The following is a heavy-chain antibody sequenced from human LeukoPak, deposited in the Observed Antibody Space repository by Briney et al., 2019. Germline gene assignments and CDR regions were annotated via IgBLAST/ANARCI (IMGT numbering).Heavy chain of an antibody. D-gene: IGHD3-10*01. J-gene: IGHJ6*03. V-gene: IGHV4-59*08. Sequence: PSETLSLTCNVSGDSISSDYWSWIRQPPGKGLDWIGYVSLSGGTNYKPSLKSRVTISVDTSKRQFSLKLSSVTAADTAVYYCARSFDSAYYYMDVWGKGTTVTVS. CDR3: ARSFDSAYYYMDV. CDR2: VSLSGGT. CDR1: GDSISSDY.